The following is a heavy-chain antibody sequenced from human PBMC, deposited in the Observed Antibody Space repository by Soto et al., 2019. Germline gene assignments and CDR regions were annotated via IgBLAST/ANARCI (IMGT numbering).Heavy chain of an antibody. Sequence: EVQLVESGGDLVQPGGSLRLSCAASGFTFSSHWMHWVRRVPGKGLVWVSHINTDGGITGYADSVKGRFTISRDNAKNTLYLQMYGLRVEDTSVYYCTREAGYCSRTSCYRRAFDSWGQGTMVTVSS. CDR2: INTDGGIT. D-gene: IGHD2-2*01. CDR1: GFTFSSHW. CDR3: TREAGYCSRTSCYRRAFDS. J-gene: IGHJ3*02. V-gene: IGHV3-74*01.